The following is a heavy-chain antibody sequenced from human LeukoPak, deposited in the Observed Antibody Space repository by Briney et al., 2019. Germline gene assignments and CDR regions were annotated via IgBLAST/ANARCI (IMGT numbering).Heavy chain of an antibody. D-gene: IGHD2-2*01. Sequence: ASVTVSCKASGYTFTSYAMHWVRQAPGQRLEWMGWINAGNGNTKYSQKFQGRVTITRDTSASTAYMELSSLRSEDTAVYYCARSRYCSSTSCYEGYYYYGMDVWGQGTTVTVSS. V-gene: IGHV1-3*01. J-gene: IGHJ6*02. CDR1: GYTFTSYA. CDR3: ARSRYCSSTSCYEGYYYYGMDV. CDR2: INAGNGNT.